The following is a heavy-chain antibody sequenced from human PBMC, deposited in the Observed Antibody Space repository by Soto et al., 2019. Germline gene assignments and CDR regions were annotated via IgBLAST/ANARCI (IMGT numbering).Heavy chain of an antibody. Sequence: QVQLVESGGGVVQPGRSLRLSCAASGFTFSSYAMHWVRQAPGKGLEWVAVISYDGSNKYYADSVKGRFTISRDNSKNTLYLQMNSLRAEDTAAYYCARRDTAMGMDFDYWGQGTLVTVSS. CDR1: GFTFSSYA. V-gene: IGHV3-30-3*01. D-gene: IGHD5-18*01. CDR2: ISYDGSNK. J-gene: IGHJ4*02. CDR3: ARRDTAMGMDFDY.